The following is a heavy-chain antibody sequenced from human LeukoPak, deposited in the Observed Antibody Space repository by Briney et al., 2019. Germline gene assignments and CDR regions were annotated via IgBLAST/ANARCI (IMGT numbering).Heavy chain of an antibody. V-gene: IGHV1-2*02. CDR3: ARDSLTNDAFDI. Sequence: ASVKVSCKASGYTFTGYYMHWVRQAPGQGLEWMGWINPNSGGTNYAQKFQGRVTMTRDTSISTAYMELSRPRSDDMAVYYCARDSLTNDAFDIWGQGTMVTVSS. D-gene: IGHD1-14*01. J-gene: IGHJ3*02. CDR2: INPNSGGT. CDR1: GYTFTGYY.